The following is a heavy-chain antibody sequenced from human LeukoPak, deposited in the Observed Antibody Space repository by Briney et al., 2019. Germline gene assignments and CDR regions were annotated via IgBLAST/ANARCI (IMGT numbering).Heavy chain of an antibody. CDR3: AKERQTTTAFDS. V-gene: IGHV3-23*01. Sequence: GGSLRLSCAASGFTFSNYVMSWVRQAPGKGMEWVSTIIPSDGSTYYADSVKGRFTISRDNSKNTLYLQMSSLRVEDTAIYYCAKERQTTTAFDSWGQGTLVTVSS. CDR1: GFTFSNYV. J-gene: IGHJ4*02. CDR2: IIPSDGST. D-gene: IGHD4-17*01.